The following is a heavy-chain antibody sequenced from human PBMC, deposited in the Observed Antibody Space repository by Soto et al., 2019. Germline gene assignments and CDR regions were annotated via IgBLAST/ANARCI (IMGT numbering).Heavy chain of an antibody. J-gene: IGHJ4*02. CDR3: VRGWGYDTSYYYYAY. CDR1: GGTFSHNA. CDR2: IIPIFGTA. V-gene: IGHV1-69*01. Sequence: QVQLVQSGAEVKKPGSSVKVSCKASGGTFSHNAISWVRQAPGQGLEWMGGIIPIFGTANYAQKFKGRVTIAADESTTTAYMELSSLRSEDTAVYYCVRGWGYDTSYYYYAYWGQGTLVTVSS. D-gene: IGHD3-22*01.